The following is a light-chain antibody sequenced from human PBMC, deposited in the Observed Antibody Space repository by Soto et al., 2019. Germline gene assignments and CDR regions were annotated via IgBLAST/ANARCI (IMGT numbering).Light chain of an antibody. CDR2: EVT. Sequence: QSVLTQPASVSGSPGQSITISCIGTSSDVGTYNYVSWYQHHPGKAPKLMIYEVTSRPPGVSNRFSGSKSGNTASLTISGLQAEDEAYYYCNSYTSGSTRWVFGGGTKLTVL. CDR1: SSDVGTYNY. V-gene: IGLV2-14*01. CDR3: NSYTSGSTRWV. J-gene: IGLJ3*02.